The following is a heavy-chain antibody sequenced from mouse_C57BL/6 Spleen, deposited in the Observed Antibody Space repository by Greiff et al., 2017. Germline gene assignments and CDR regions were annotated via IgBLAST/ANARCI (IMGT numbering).Heavy chain of an antibody. Sequence: QVHVKQSGAELVRPGTSVKVSCKASGYAFTNYLIEWVKQRPGQGLEWIGVINPGSGGTNYNEKFKGKATLTADKSSSTAYMQLSSLTSEDSAVYFCARRRITTVVAPFYAMDYWGQGTSVTVSS. CDR1: GYAFTNYL. J-gene: IGHJ4*01. V-gene: IGHV1-54*01. D-gene: IGHD1-1*01. CDR3: ARRRITTVVAPFYAMDY. CDR2: INPGSGGT.